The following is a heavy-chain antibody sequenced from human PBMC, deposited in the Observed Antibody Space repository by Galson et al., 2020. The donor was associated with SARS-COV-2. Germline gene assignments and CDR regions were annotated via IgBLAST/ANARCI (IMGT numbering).Heavy chain of an antibody. CDR3: ERDESD. J-gene: IGHJ4*02. Sequence: ASVKVSCKASGYTLGTYKIHWVRQAPGEELEWVGWINIGNGDTHYSQNFQGRVTITRYTSANTAYMELINLSCEDTALYYCERDESDWGQGTLVTVSS. V-gene: IGHV1-3*04. CDR1: GYTLGTYK. CDR2: INIGNGDT.